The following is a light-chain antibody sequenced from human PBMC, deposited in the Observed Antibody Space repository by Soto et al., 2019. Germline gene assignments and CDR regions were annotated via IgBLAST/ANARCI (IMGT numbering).Light chain of an antibody. V-gene: IGLV2-8*01. CDR1: SSDVGTHGY. J-gene: IGLJ3*02. CDR2: EVF. CDR3: SSYAGRDSWR. Sequence: QSALTQPPSASGSPGQSVTISCTGTSSDVGTHGYVSWYQQHAGKAPKLVIYEVFRRPSGVPDRFSGSKSGNTASLTVSGLQAEDEADYYCSSYAGRDSWRFGGGTKLTVL.